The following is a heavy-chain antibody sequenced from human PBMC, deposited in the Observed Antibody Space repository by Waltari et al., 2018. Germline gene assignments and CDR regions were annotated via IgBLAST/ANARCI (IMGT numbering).Heavy chain of an antibody. CDR2: GRGDGRT. V-gene: IGHV4-4*02. Sequence: QLLLQESSPGLVKPSGHLSLICAVSGDSMSSTACWSWVRLSPQKGLEWIGQGRGDGRTNYSPSFESRLTVSLDTYNSQFSLELTCATAANTAVYYCARYRGRGLYLDTWGPGTLVTGSP. CDR1: GDSMSSTAC. CDR3: ARYRGRGLYLDT. D-gene: IGHD1-26*01. J-gene: IGHJ5*02.